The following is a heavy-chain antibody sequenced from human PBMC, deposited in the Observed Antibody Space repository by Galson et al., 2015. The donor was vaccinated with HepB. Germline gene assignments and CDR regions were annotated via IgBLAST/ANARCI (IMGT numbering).Heavy chain of an antibody. D-gene: IGHD7-27*01. CDR3: ARGPPNWGFDF. J-gene: IGHJ4*02. V-gene: IGHV1-8*01. CDR2: MSPNSGNT. Sequence: SVKVSCKASGYTFTSYDINWVRQATGQGLEWMGWMSPNSGNTGYAQKFQGRVTMTRNNSISTAYMELSSLRSEDTAVYSCARGPPNWGFDFWGQGTLVTVSS. CDR1: GYTFTSYD.